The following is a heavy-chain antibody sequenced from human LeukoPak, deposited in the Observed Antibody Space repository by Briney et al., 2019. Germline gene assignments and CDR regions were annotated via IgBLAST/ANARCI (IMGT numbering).Heavy chain of an antibody. CDR1: GFTFSSYA. V-gene: IGHV3-30-3*01. CDR2: ISYDGSNK. J-gene: IGHJ4*02. Sequence: GGSLRLSCAAPGFTFSSYAMHWVRQAPGKGLEWVAVISYDGSNKYYADSVKGRFTISRDNSKNTLYLQMNSLRAEDTAVYYCARAPDLIAVASYFDYWGQGTLVTVSS. D-gene: IGHD6-19*01. CDR3: ARAPDLIAVASYFDY.